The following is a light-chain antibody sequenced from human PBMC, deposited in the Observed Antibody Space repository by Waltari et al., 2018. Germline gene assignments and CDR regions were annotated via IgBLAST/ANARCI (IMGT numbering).Light chain of an antibody. V-gene: IGKV1-5*01. J-gene: IGKJ1*01. Sequence: IKMTQSPSTLSASVGDSVTITCRANQTISYWFAWYQQKPGKAPRLLIYDASILESGVPSRFSGSASGTEFTLSINSLQPDDFACYYCQQYNSYSWTFGQGTKVEIK. CDR2: DAS. CDR1: QTISYW. CDR3: QQYNSYSWT.